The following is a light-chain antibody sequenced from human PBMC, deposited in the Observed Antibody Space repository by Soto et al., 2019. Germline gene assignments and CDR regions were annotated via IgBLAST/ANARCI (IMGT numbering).Light chain of an antibody. CDR1: QSVGSS. CDR2: DAS. Sequence: ETLLTPSPATLSMSPGERATISFRVSQSVGSSLAWYQQKPGQPPRLLIYDASNRATGIPARFSGSGSGTDFTLTINHLEPEDVAVYYRQQRSYLFTCGRGTKGDIK. CDR3: QQRSYLFT. J-gene: IGKJ4*01. V-gene: IGKV3-11*01.